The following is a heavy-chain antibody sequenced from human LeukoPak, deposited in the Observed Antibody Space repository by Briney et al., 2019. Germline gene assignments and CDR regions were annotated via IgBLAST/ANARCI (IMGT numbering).Heavy chain of an antibody. V-gene: IGHV1-2*02. D-gene: IGHD6-13*01. CDR2: INPNSGGT. Sequence: ASVKVSCKASGYTFTSYDINWVRQATGQGLEWMGLINPNSGGTNYAQKFQGRVTMTRDTSISTAYMELSRLRSDDTAMYYCTRLPAGIAAAPADAFDIWGQGTMVTVSS. CDR1: GYTFTSYD. J-gene: IGHJ3*02. CDR3: TRLPAGIAAAPADAFDI.